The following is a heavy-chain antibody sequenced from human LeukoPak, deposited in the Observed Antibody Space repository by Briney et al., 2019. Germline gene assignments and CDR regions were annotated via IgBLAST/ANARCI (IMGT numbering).Heavy chain of an antibody. CDR1: GFTFSSYW. D-gene: IGHD3-3*01. CDR3: ASLLYYDFWSGYYNWLDP. CDR2: IYYSGST. J-gene: IGHJ5*02. V-gene: IGHV4-59*01. Sequence: GSLRLSCAASGFTFSSYWMSWVRQAPGKGLEWIGYIYYSGSTNYNPSLKSRVTISVDTSKNQFSLKLNSVTAADTAVYYCASLLYYDFWSGYYNWLDPWGQGTLVTVSS.